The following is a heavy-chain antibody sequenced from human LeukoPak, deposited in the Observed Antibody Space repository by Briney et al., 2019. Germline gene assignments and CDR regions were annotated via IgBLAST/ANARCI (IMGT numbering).Heavy chain of an antibody. CDR1: GFTFSNAW. D-gene: IGHD5-18*01. V-gene: IGHV3-15*01. J-gene: IGHJ4*02. Sequence: RGPLRLSCAASGFTFSNAWMCWVRQGPGDGLEWVCRIKRKTVGGTTEYAAPLKGRFTISRHDSKNTLYLQMNSLKTEDTAVYYCTTPVDTAMVYFDYWGQGTLVTVSS. CDR2: IKRKTVGGTT. CDR3: TTPVDTAMVYFDY.